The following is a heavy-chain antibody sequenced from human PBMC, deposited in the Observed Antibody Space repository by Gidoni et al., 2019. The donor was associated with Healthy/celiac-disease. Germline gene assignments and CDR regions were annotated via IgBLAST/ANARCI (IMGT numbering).Heavy chain of an antibody. D-gene: IGHD3-3*01. V-gene: IGHV3-30*04. CDR1: GFTFSSYA. CDR2: ISYDGSNK. CDR3: ARAADYDFWSGYYTEYYYGMDV. J-gene: IGHJ6*02. Sequence: QVQLVESGGGVVQPGRSLRLSCAASGFTFSSYAMPWVRQAPGKGLEWVAVISYDGSNKYYADSVKGRFTISRDNSKNTLYLQMNSLRAEDTAVYYCARAADYDFWSGYYTEYYYGMDVWGQGTTVTVSS.